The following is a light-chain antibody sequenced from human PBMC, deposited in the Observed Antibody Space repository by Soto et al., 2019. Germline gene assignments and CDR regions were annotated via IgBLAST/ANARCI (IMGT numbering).Light chain of an antibody. V-gene: IGKV1-5*01. CDR3: QQYRSYS. Sequence: DIQMTQSPSTLTASVGDRVTITCRASQSISTWLAWYQQKPGKAPSLLIYGASSLKSGVPSRFSGSGSGTEFTLTISSLQPDDFATYYSQQYRSYSFGQGTKVEI. CDR1: QSISTW. J-gene: IGKJ1*01. CDR2: GAS.